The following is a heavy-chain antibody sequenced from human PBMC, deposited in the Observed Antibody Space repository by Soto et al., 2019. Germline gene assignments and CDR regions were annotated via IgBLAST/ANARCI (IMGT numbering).Heavy chain of an antibody. CDR3: ARAVLDFWSAYYGAFDI. CDR2: ISYNGST. D-gene: IGHD3-3*01. V-gene: IGHV4-31*03. J-gene: IGHJ3*02. CDR1: GGSISSGGYY. Sequence: QVQLQESGPGLVKPSQTLSLTCTVSGGSISSGGYYGSWIRQSPGKGLEWIGYISYNGSTYYNPSLKRRLTISGDTSKNQFSLKLSSVTAADTAVYCCARAVLDFWSAYYGAFDIWGQGTMVTVSS.